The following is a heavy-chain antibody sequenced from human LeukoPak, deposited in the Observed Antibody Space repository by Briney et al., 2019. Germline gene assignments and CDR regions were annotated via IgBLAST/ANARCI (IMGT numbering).Heavy chain of an antibody. CDR3: ARVPAPSSYYYYYGMDV. V-gene: IGHV3-7*01. CDR1: GFTFSSSW. Sequence: GGSLRLSCAASGFTFSSSWMSWVRQAPGKGLEWVANIKQDGSEKYYVDSVKGRFTISRDNAKNSLYLQMNSLRAEDTAVYYCARVPAPSSYYYYYGMDVWGQGTTVTVSS. J-gene: IGHJ6*02. CDR2: IKQDGSEK.